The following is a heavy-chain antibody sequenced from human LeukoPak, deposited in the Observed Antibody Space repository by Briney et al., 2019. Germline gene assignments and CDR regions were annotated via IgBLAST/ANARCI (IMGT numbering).Heavy chain of an antibody. CDR2: ISYDGSNK. Sequence: GGSLRLSCAASGFTFSSYAMHWVRQAPGKGLEWVAAISYDGSNKYYADSVKGRFTISRDNSKNTLYLQMNSLRAEDTAVYYCAKDSSGSYLYYYYYYGMDVWGQGTTVTVSS. D-gene: IGHD1-26*01. J-gene: IGHJ6*02. CDR3: AKDSSGSYLYYYYYYGMDV. CDR1: GFTFSSYA. V-gene: IGHV3-30-3*01.